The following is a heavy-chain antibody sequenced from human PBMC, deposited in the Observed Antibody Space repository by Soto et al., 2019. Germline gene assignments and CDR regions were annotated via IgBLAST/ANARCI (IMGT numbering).Heavy chain of an antibody. CDR3: GVGATLIWFDP. Sequence: QLQLQESGPGLVKPSETLSLTCTVSGGSISSSSYYWGWIRQPPGKGLEWIGSIYYSGSTYYNPSLKSRVTISVDTSKNQFSLKLSSVTAADTAVYYCGVGATLIWFDPWGQGTLVTVSS. D-gene: IGHD1-26*01. CDR2: IYYSGST. V-gene: IGHV4-39*01. CDR1: GGSISSSSYY. J-gene: IGHJ5*02.